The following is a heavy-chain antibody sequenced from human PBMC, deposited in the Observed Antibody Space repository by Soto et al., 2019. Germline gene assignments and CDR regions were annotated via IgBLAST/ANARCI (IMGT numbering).Heavy chain of an antibody. Sequence: WGSLRLSCAASGFTYTRYSMNWVRQPPGKGLDWVSSISSTTDYIYYGDSMKGRLTISRDNAKNSLYLEMNSLRAEDTAVYYCARESEDLTSNFDYWGQGTLVTFSS. V-gene: IGHV3-21*06. CDR1: GFTYTRYS. J-gene: IGHJ4*02. CDR3: ARESEDLTSNFDY. CDR2: ISSTTDYI.